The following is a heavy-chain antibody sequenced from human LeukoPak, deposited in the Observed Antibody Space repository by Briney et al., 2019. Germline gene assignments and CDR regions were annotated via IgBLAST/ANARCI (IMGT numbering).Heavy chain of an antibody. D-gene: IGHD3-22*01. CDR2: VNPSSGST. Sequence: AASVTVSCKASGYTFTTYYMHWVRQAPGQGLEWMGIVNPSSGSTSYAQKFQGRVTMTRDTSTSTFYMELRSLKSEDTAVYYCARDGEYYDSSGSYFDYWGQGTLVTVSS. J-gene: IGHJ4*02. V-gene: IGHV1-46*01. CDR3: ARDGEYYDSSGSYFDY. CDR1: GYTFTTYY.